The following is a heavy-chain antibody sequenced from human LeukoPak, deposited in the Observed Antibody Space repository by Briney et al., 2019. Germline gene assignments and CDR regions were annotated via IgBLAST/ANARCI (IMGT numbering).Heavy chain of an antibody. D-gene: IGHD6-13*01. Sequence: PSETLSLTCTVSGGSISSSSYYWGWIRQPPGKGLEWIGSIHYSGSTYYNPSLKSRVTISVDTSKNQFSLKLSSVTAADTAVYYCASSGIAADDYWGQGTLVTVSS. CDR3: ASSGIAADDY. CDR2: IHYSGST. J-gene: IGHJ4*02. CDR1: GGSISSSSYY. V-gene: IGHV4-39*01.